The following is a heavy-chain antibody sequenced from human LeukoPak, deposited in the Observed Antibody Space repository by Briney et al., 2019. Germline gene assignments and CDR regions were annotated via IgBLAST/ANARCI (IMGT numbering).Heavy chain of an antibody. Sequence: GGSLRLSCAASGFTFTSYAMNWVRQAPGKGLEWVSTISGSGSSTYYVDSVKGRFTISRDNSKNTLYLQMSNLRAEDTAVYFCARGGGLDVWGQGATVTVSS. J-gene: IGHJ6*02. CDR2: ISGSGSST. CDR1: GFTFTSYA. CDR3: ARGGGLDV. V-gene: IGHV3-23*01. D-gene: IGHD3-16*01.